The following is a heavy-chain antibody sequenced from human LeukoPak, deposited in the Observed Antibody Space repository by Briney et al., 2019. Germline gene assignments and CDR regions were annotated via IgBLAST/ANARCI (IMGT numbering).Heavy chain of an antibody. V-gene: IGHV4-59*01. CDR1: GGSISNYY. Sequence: SETLSLTCAVSGGSISNYYWSWIRQPPGKGLEWIGYIYYNGYTNYNPSLNYNPSLNSRVTLSIDTSTNQFSLKLSSVTAADTAVYYCASSPLYYYDSSGYLSYWGQGTLVTVSS. J-gene: IGHJ4*02. D-gene: IGHD3-22*01. CDR2: IYYNGYT. CDR3: ASSPLYYYDSSGYLSY.